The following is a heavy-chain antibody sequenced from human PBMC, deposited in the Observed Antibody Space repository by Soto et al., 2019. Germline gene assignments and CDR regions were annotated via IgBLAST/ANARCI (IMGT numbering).Heavy chain of an antibody. D-gene: IGHD1-26*01. Sequence: PSETLSLTCTVSGGSISSSSYYWGWIRQPPGKGLEWIGSIYYSGSTYYNPSLKSRVTISVDTSKNQFSLKLSSVTAAHTAVYYCARGGGSYAYYYGMDVWGQGTTVTVSS. CDR3: ARGGGSYAYYYGMDV. CDR2: IYYSGST. V-gene: IGHV4-39*01. J-gene: IGHJ6*02. CDR1: GGSISSSSYY.